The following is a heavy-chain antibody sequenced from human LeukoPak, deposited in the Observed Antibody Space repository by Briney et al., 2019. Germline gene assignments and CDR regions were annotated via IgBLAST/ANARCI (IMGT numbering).Heavy chain of an antibody. J-gene: IGHJ4*02. Sequence: GGSLRLSCAASGFTFDDYAMHWVRHAPGKGLEWVSGISWNSGSIGYADSVKGRFTISRDDAKNSLYLQMNSLRAEDTAVYYCARGIAAAGPPFDYWGQGALVTVSS. V-gene: IGHV3-9*01. CDR2: ISWNSGSI. D-gene: IGHD6-13*01. CDR1: GFTFDDYA. CDR3: ARGIAAAGPPFDY.